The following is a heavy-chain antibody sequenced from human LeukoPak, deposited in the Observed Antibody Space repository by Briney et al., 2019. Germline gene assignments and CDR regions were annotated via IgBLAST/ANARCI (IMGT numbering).Heavy chain of an antibody. Sequence: GGSLRLSCAASGFTFSTYDMSWVRQAPGRGLEWVSALTGSGGITYYADSVKSRFTISRDISKNTLYLQMNSLRAEDTAVYYCARRTSCDYWGQGTLVTVSS. CDR3: ARRTSCDY. CDR1: GFTFSTYD. CDR2: LTGSGGIT. J-gene: IGHJ4*02. V-gene: IGHV3-23*01.